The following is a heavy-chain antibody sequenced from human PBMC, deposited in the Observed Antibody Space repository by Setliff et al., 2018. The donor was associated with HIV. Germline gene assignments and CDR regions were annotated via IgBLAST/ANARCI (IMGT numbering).Heavy chain of an antibody. D-gene: IGHD2-2*01. CDR3: ARDRDIVVVPASPQGYYYYMDV. Sequence: LSLTCTVSGGSISSGNYYWSWIRQPAGKGLEWIGRIYSSGSTNYNPSFKSRVTISINTSKNQFSLKLSSVTAADTAVYYCARDRDIVVVPASPQGYYYYMDVWGKGTTVTVSS. CDR1: GGSISSGNYY. J-gene: IGHJ6*03. CDR2: IYSSGST. V-gene: IGHV4-61*02.